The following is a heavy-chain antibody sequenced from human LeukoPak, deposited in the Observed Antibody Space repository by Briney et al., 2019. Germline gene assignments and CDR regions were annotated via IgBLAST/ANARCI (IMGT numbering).Heavy chain of an antibody. Sequence: GGSLRLSCAASGFTFSSYAMSWVRQAPGKGLEWVSAISGSGGSTYYADSVKGRFTISRDNSKNTLYLQMNSLRAEDTAGYYCAKGMGYCSSTSCYDYYYYHMDVWGKGTTVTVSS. CDR2: ISGSGGST. D-gene: IGHD2-2*01. CDR1: GFTFSSYA. J-gene: IGHJ6*03. CDR3: AKGMGYCSSTSCYDYYYYHMDV. V-gene: IGHV3-23*01.